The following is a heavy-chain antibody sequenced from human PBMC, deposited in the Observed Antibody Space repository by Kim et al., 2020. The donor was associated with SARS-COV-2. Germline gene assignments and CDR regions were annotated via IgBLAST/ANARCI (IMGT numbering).Heavy chain of an antibody. Sequence: SETLSLTCAVSGGSISSSNWWSWVRQPPGKGLEWIGEIYHSGSTNYNPSLKSRVTISVDKSKNQFSLKLSSVTAADTAVYYCARDTEKAAAGNYFDYWGQGTLVTVSS. CDR1: GGSISSSNW. V-gene: IGHV4-4*02. D-gene: IGHD6-13*01. CDR2: IYHSGST. CDR3: ARDTEKAAAGNYFDY. J-gene: IGHJ4*02.